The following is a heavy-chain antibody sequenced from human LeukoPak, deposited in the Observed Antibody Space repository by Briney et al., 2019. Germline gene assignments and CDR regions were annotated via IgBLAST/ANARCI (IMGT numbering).Heavy chain of an antibody. Sequence: GASVKVSCKASGYTFTSYGISWVRQAPGQGLEWMGWISAYNGNTNYAQKLQGRVTMTTYTSTSTAYMELRSLRSDDTAVYYCARDLNSYCSSTSCYMTFDYWGQGTLVTVSS. CDR1: GYTFTSYG. V-gene: IGHV1-18*01. J-gene: IGHJ4*02. CDR2: ISAYNGNT. D-gene: IGHD2-2*02. CDR3: ARDLNSYCSSTSCYMTFDY.